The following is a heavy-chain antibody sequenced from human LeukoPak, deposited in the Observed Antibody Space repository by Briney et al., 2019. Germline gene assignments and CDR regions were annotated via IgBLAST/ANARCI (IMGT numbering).Heavy chain of an antibody. Sequence: SETLSLTCTVSGGSISSYYWSWIRQPPGKGLEWIGYIYYSGSTNYNPSLKSRVTISVDTSKNQFSLKLSSVTAADTAVYYCARSRGDFWSGYHFDYWGQGTLVTVSS. J-gene: IGHJ4*02. CDR2: IYYSGST. CDR3: ARSRGDFWSGYHFDY. V-gene: IGHV4-59*01. CDR1: GGSISSYY. D-gene: IGHD3-3*01.